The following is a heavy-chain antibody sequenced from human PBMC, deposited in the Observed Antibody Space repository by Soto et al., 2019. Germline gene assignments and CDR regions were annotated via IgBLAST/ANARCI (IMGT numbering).Heavy chain of an antibody. CDR2: IKSKTDGGTT. D-gene: IGHD2-15*01. V-gene: IGHV3-15*01. CDR3: TIPTRTYCSGGSCYSGSDAFDI. Sequence: GGSLRLSCAASGFTFSNAWMSWVRQAPGKGLEWVGRIKSKTDGGTTDYAAPVKGRFTISRDDSKNTLYLQMNSLKTEDTAVYYCTIPTRTYCSGGSCYSGSDAFDIWGQGTMVTVSS. CDR1: GFTFSNAW. J-gene: IGHJ3*02.